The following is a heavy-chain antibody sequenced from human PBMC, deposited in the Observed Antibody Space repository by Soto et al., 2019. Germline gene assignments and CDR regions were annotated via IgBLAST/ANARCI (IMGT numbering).Heavy chain of an antibody. Sequence: QVQLQESGPGLLKPSQTLSLTCAVSGASISRGGYYWSWIRLVPGKGLEWIGYIYYSGTAYYKPSPRGRVSLSVDTSKSQFALTVNSVTAADRGVYYCARAWRGRGVSLDPWGQGTLVHVS. J-gene: IGHJ5*02. D-gene: IGHD1-1*01. CDR3: ARAWRGRGVSLDP. V-gene: IGHV4-31*11. CDR2: IYYSGTA. CDR1: GASISRGGYY.